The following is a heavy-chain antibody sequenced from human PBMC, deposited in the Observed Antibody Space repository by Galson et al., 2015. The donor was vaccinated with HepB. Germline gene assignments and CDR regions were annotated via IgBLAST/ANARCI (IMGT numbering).Heavy chain of an antibody. CDR1: GFTFSSYG. CDR3: ARGPTYYDFWSGYFGAEASFDY. D-gene: IGHD3-3*01. CDR2: IWYDGSNK. V-gene: IGHV3-33*01. Sequence: SLRLSCAASGFTFSSYGMHWVRQAPGKGLEWVAVIWYDGSNKYYADSVKGRFTISRDNSKNTLYLQMNSLRAEDTAVYYCARGPTYYDFWSGYFGAEASFDYWGQGTLVTVSS. J-gene: IGHJ4*02.